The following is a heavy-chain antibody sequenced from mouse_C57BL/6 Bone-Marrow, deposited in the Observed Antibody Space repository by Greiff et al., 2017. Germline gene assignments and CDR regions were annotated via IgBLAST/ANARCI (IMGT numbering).Heavy chain of an antibody. J-gene: IGHJ2*01. CDR3: ARHYSTVFDY. CDR1: GFTFSSYA. D-gene: IGHD2-5*01. V-gene: IGHV5-4*01. CDR2: ISDGGSYT. Sequence: VQLKESGGGFVMPGGSLKLSCAASGFTFSSYAMSWVRQTPEKRLEWVATISDGGSYTYYPDNVKGRFTISRDNAKNNLYLQMSHLKSEDTAMYYCARHYSTVFDYWGQGTTLTVSS.